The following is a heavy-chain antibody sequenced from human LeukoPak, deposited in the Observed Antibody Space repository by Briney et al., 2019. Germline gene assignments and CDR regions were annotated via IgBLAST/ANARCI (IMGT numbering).Heavy chain of an antibody. V-gene: IGHV4-59*01. CDR2: IYYSGST. CDR1: GGSISSYY. J-gene: IGHJ3*02. D-gene: IGHD4-11*01. Sequence: SETLSLTCTVSGGSISSYYWNWIRQPPGKGLEWIGYIYYSGSTNYNPSLKSRVTISVDTSKNQFSLKLSSVTAADTAVYYCAREQSDAFDIWGQGTMVTVSS. CDR3: AREQSDAFDI.